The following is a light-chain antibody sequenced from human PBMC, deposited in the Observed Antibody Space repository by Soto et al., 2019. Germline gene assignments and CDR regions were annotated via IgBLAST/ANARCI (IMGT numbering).Light chain of an antibody. CDR3: QQYENLPIT. V-gene: IGKV1-33*01. CDR1: QCISSH. Sequence: IRMTQSPSSPSASKGDRVTITCRASQCISSHLAWYQQKPGKAPKLLIFDASILETGVPSKFSGSGSGTDFTFTISSLQPEDIATYYCQQYENLPITFGQATRLENK. J-gene: IGKJ5*01. CDR2: DAS.